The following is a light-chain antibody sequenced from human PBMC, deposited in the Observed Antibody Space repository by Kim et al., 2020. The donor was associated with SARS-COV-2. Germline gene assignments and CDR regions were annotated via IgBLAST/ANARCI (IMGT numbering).Light chain of an antibody. Sequence: GDRVTITCRASQGISNALAWYQQKPGNAPKLLIYGASNLESAVPSRFSGSGSGTEFTLTITSLQPDDVATYYCQQYSIYWTFGQGTKVDIK. CDR3: QQYSIYWT. CDR2: GAS. CDR1: QGISNA. V-gene: IGKV1-13*02. J-gene: IGKJ1*01.